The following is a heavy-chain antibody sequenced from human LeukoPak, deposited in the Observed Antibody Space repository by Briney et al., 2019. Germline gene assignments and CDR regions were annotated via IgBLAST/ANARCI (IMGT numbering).Heavy chain of an antibody. V-gene: IGHV3-21*06. CDR1: GFTFSTYS. Sequence: PGGSLRLSCAASGFTFSTYSMTWFRPAPGKGLEWVSAISDSGTTTYYADSVKGRFTISRDNAENSLYLQMNSLRAEDTAVYYCARETPNEDYDDYGPFFDYWGQGTLVTVSS. CDR2: ISDSGTTT. J-gene: IGHJ4*02. CDR3: ARETPNEDYDDYGPFFDY. D-gene: IGHD4-17*01.